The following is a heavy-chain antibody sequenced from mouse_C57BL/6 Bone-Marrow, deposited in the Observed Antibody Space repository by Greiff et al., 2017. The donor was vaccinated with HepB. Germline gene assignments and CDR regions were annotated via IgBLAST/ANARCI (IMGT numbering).Heavy chain of an antibody. CDR2: INYDGSST. D-gene: IGHD1-1*01. CDR1: GFTFSDYY. V-gene: IGHV5-16*01. Sequence: EVHLVESEGGLVQPGSSMKLSCTASGFTFSDYYMAWVRQVPEKGLEWVANINYDGSSTYYLDSLKSRFIISRDNAKNILYLQMSSLKSEDTATYYCARGLYYGRSYYFDYWGQGTTLTVSS. J-gene: IGHJ2*01. CDR3: ARGLYYGRSYYFDY.